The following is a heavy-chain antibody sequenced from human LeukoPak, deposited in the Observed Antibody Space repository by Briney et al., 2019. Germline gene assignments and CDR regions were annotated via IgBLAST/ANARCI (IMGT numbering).Heavy chain of an antibody. CDR2: INHSGST. Sequence: SETLSLTCAVYGVSFSGYYWSWIRQPPGKGLEWIGEINHSGSTNYNPSLKSRVTISVDTSKNQFSLKLSSVTAADTAVYYCARLVGGYSSSWYAYWGQGTLVTVSS. CDR1: GVSFSGYY. D-gene: IGHD6-13*01. CDR3: ARLVGGYSSSWYAY. J-gene: IGHJ4*02. V-gene: IGHV4-34*01.